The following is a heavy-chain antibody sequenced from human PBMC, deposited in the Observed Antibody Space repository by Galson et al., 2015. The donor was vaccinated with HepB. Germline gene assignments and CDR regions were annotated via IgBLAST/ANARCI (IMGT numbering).Heavy chain of an antibody. CDR2: IYSSGST. CDR1: GGSINTYY. J-gene: IGHJ4*02. CDR3: ARRGQRHDY. V-gene: IGHV4-4*07. Sequence: TLSLTCTVSGGSINTYYWTWIRQPAGKGLEWIGRIYSSGSTSYNPSLKSRVTMSVDTSKNQFSLKLNSVTAADTAVYYCARRGQRHDYWGQGTLVTVSS. D-gene: IGHD2-15*01.